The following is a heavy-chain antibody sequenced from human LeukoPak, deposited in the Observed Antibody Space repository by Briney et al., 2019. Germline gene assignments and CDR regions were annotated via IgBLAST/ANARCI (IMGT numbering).Heavy chain of an antibody. D-gene: IGHD2-15*01. V-gene: IGHV4-61*01. CDR3: AGGQYCSGGSCYTFDY. CDR2: IYYSGGT. Sequence: SETLSLTCTVSGGSVSSGSYYWSWIRQPPGKGLEWIGYIYYSGGTNYNHYLKSRVTISVVTSKNQFSLKLSSVTAADTAVYYCAGGQYCSGGSCYTFDYWGQGTLVTVSS. CDR1: GGSVSSGSYY. J-gene: IGHJ4*02.